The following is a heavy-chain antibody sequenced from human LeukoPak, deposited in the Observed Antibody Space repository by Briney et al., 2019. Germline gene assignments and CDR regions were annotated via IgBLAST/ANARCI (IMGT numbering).Heavy chain of an antibody. CDR2: IYYDGTT. D-gene: IGHD4-17*01. J-gene: IGHJ4*02. CDR3: VRRQHYGDPH. Sequence: KSSETLSLTCTVSGDSLRNSGSYWVWNRQPSGKGLEWIGGIYYDGTTYHNPSLKSRVIISADTSKSQFSLKMISVTAADTAVYWCVRRQHYGDPHWGQGTLVTVST. V-gene: IGHV4-39*01. CDR1: GDSLRNSGSY.